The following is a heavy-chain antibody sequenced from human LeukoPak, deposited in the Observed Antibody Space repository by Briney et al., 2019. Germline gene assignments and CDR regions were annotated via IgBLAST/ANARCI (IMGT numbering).Heavy chain of an antibody. CDR1: GFTFDNYA. V-gene: IGHV3-9*03. J-gene: IGHJ3*02. CDR2: ISDNSGTI. CDR3: AKGNYHRSGYYYGSTFDT. D-gene: IGHD3-22*01. Sequence: GRSLRLSCAAFGFTFDNYAMDWVRQAPGKGLEWVSGISDNSGTIDYADSVKGRFTISRDNAKNSLYLQMNSLRAEDMALYYCAKGNYHRSGYYYGSTFDTWGQGTMVPVSS.